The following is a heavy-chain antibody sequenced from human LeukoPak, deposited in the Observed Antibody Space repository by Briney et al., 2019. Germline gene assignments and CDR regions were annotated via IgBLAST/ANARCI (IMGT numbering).Heavy chain of an antibody. J-gene: IGHJ4*02. CDR2: ISLTGLT. CDR3: SRENGAFSPFGY. V-gene: IGHV4-4*02. Sequence: SETLSLTCGVSGGSISNTNWLSWVRQPPGHGLERIGEISLTGLTHYNPSLESRVTVSLDKSKNQLSLNLTSLTAADTAVYYCSRENGAFSPFGYWGQGTLVTVLS. CDR1: GGSISNTNW. D-gene: IGHD2-8*01.